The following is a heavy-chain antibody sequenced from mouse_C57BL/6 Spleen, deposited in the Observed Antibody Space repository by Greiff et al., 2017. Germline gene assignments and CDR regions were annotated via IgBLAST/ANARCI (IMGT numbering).Heavy chain of an antibody. D-gene: IGHD2-1*01. Sequence: QVQLQQPGAELVRPGTSVKLSCKASGYTFTSYWMHWVKQRPGQGLEWIGVIDPSDSYTNYNQKFKGKATLTVDTSSSAAYMQLSSLTSEDAAVYCCASSGGNAAWLAYWGQGTLVTVSA. CDR1: GYTFTSYW. CDR2: IDPSDSYT. V-gene: IGHV1-59*01. CDR3: ASSGGNAAWLAY. J-gene: IGHJ3*01.